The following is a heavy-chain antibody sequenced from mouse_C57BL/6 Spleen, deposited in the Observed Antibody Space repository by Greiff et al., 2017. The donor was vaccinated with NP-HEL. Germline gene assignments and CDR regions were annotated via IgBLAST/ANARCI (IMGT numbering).Heavy chain of an antibody. CDR1: GYTFTSYW. Sequence: VQLQQSGAELVMPGASVKLSCKASGYTFTSYWMHWVKQRPGQGLEWIGEIDPSDSYTNYNQKFKGKSTLTVDKSSSTAYMQLSSLTSEDSAVYYCARNRYYAMDYWGQGTSVTVSS. J-gene: IGHJ4*01. CDR2: IDPSDSYT. CDR3: ARNRYYAMDY. V-gene: IGHV1-69*01.